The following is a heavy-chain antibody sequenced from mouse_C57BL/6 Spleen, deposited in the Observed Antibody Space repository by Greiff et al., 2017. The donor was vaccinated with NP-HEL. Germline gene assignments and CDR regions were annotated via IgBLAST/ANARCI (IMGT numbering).Heavy chain of an antibody. CDR1: GYTFTSYW. Sequence: QVQLQQPGAELVMPGASVKLSCKASGYTFTSYWMHWVKQRPGQGLEWIGEIDPSDSYTNYNQKFKGKSTLTVDKSSSTAYMQLSSLTSEDSAVYYCARKSLYAMDDGGKGTSVTVSS. J-gene: IGHJ4*01. V-gene: IGHV1-69*01. CDR3: ARKSLYAMDD. D-gene: IGHD6-1*01. CDR2: IDPSDSYT.